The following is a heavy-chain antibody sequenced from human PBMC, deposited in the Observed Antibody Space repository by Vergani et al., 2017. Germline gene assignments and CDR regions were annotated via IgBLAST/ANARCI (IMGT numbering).Heavy chain of an antibody. CDR2: FSGSGGST. V-gene: IGHV3-23*01. CDR1: GFTFSSYA. J-gene: IGHJ4*02. Sequence: EVQLLESGGGLVQPGGSLRLSCAASGFTFSSYAMSWVRQAPGKGREWVSAFSGSGGSTYYADPVKGRFTISRDNSKNTLYLQMNSLSAEDTAVYYCAKGARYCDWLADVDYWGQGTLVTVSS. CDR3: AKGARYCDWLADVDY. D-gene: IGHD3-9*01.